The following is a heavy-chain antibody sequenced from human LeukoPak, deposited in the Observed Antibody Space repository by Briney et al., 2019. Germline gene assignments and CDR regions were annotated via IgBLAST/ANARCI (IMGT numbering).Heavy chain of an antibody. CDR2: INPGGGNT. Sequence: EASVEVSCKASGYTFTNSYIHWVRQAPGQGLEWMGLINPGGGNTNYAQNFQGRLTMTRDTSTTTVYMELSSLRSEDTAIYYCARIRDGYNDAYDIWGQGTVVTVPS. V-gene: IGHV1-46*01. CDR1: GYTFTNSY. J-gene: IGHJ3*02. CDR3: ARIRDGYNDAYDI. D-gene: IGHD5-24*01.